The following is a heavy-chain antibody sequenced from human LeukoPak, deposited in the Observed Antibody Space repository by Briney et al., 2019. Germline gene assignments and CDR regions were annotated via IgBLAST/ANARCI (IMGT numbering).Heavy chain of an antibody. CDR3: AKGYSSSWKLFDY. CDR1: GFTFSSYA. V-gene: IGHV3-23*01. D-gene: IGHD6-13*01. Sequence: GGSLRLSCAASGFTFSSYAMSWVRQAPGKGLEWVSAISGSGGSTYYADSVKGRFTISRDNSKNTLYPQMNSLRAEDTAVYYCAKGYSSSWKLFDYWGQGTLVTVSS. CDR2: ISGSGGST. J-gene: IGHJ4*02.